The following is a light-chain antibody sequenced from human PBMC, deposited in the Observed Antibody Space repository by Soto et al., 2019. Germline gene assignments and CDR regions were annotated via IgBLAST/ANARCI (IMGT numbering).Light chain of an antibody. CDR1: QSVNSGY. CDR2: GVS. J-gene: IGKJ2*01. CDR3: QVHGPSPRYT. V-gene: IGKV3-20*01. Sequence: EIVLTQSPGTLSLSPGERATLSCRASQSVNSGYLAWYQQKPGQAPRLLFYGVSNRAAGVPGRFSGSGSGTDFTLPISSLEPEDFAIYYCQVHGPSPRYTFGQGTKGEI.